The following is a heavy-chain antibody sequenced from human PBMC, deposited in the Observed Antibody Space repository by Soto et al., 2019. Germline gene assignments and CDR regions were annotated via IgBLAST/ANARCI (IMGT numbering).Heavy chain of an antibody. CDR3: ASGIQLWLRRINNGYSG. CDR1: GGTFSTYA. CDR2: IIPMFGTA. D-gene: IGHD5-18*01. V-gene: IGHV1-69*12. Sequence: QVQLVQSGAAVKKPESSVKVSCKAPGGTFSTYAISWVRQAPGQGLEWMGGIIPMFGTANYAQRFQDRVTITADESTNTGYMELSSLRYEDTAVYFCASGIQLWLRRINNGYSGWGQGTLVTVSS. J-gene: IGHJ4*02.